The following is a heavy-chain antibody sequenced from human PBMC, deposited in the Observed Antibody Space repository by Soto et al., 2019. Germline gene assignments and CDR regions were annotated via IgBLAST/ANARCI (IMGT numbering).Heavy chain of an antibody. CDR2: LSGSSLNT. CDR1: GFTFGNYA. Sequence: EVRLLESGGGLVQPGGSLRLSCEGSGFTFGNYAMTWVRQGPGRGLEWVSALSGSSLNTYYAHSVKGRFTISRDNSKNTMYLEMNSLRVDDTAVYYCTTQVFLSSRKPPEDVWGQGNPVAVSS. CDR3: TTQVFLSSRKPPEDV. V-gene: IGHV3-23*01. J-gene: IGHJ6*02.